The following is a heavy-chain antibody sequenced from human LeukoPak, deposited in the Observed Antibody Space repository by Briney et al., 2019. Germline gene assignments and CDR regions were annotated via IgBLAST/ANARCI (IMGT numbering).Heavy chain of an antibody. CDR1: GGSISSGSYY. V-gene: IGHV4-61*02. D-gene: IGHD5/OR15-5a*01. CDR2: VYASGNT. J-gene: IGHJ5*02. Sequence: SQTLSLTCTVSGGSISSGSYYWSWIRHPAGKGLEWIGRVYASGNTNYNPSLKSRITISIDTSQNHFSLMLSSVTAADTAVYYCARLLEVSSTFDPWGQGTLVTVSS. CDR3: ARLLEVSSTFDP.